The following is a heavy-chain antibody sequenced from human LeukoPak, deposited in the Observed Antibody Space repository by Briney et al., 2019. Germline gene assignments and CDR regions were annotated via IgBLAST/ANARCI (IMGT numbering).Heavy chain of an antibody. CDR1: GFTFSSYE. Sequence: GGSLRLSCAASGFTFSSYEMNWVRQAPGKGLEWVSYISSSGSTIYYADSVKGRFTISRDNARNSLYLQMNSLRAEDTAVYYCASDLVGTFDYWGQGTLVTVSS. CDR2: ISSSGSTI. V-gene: IGHV3-48*03. D-gene: IGHD1-26*01. J-gene: IGHJ4*02. CDR3: ASDLVGTFDY.